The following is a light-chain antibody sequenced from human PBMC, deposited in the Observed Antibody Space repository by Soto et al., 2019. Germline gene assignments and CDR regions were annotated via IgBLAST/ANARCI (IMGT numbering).Light chain of an antibody. V-gene: IGKV3-15*01. CDR3: QQYGSSLWT. CDR2: GAS. CDR1: QSVSSN. Sequence: EIVMPQAPSTLSVSAVERATLSCRASQSVSSNLAWYQQKPGQATRLLIYGASTRATGIPARFSGSGSGTDFTLTISRLEPEDFAVYYCQQYGSSLWTFGQGTKVDIK. J-gene: IGKJ1*01.